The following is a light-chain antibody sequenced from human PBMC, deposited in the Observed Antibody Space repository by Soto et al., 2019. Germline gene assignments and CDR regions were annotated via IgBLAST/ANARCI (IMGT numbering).Light chain of an antibody. CDR1: HSVSYN. CDR3: QHYSSELLP. Sequence: KSYPATLSISPRARAALAWMASHSVSYNSAGDQQRPGQAPSLRICGASKRTSGVPDRFSGSESGTDFTLTINRLEPEDFAVYYCQHYSSELLPVGGGTKV. J-gene: IGKJ4*01. V-gene: IGKV3-20*01. CDR2: GAS.